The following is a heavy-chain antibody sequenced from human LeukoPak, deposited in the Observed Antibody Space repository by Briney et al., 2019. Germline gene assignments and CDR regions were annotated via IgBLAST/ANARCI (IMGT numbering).Heavy chain of an antibody. CDR3: AKDMRYCNGGTCYPDY. V-gene: IGHV3-11*01. Sequence: PGGSLRLSCAASGFTFSDYYMSWIRQAPGKGLEWVSYISSSGSTIYYADSVKGRFTISRDNAKNSLYLQMNSLRVEDTAIYYCAKDMRYCNGGTCYPDYWGQGTLVTVSS. CDR1: GFTFSDYY. CDR2: ISSSGSTI. J-gene: IGHJ4*02. D-gene: IGHD2-15*01.